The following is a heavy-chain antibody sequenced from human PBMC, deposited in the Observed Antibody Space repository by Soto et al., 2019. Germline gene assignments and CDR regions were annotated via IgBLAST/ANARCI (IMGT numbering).Heavy chain of an antibody. CDR1: GGTFSSYA. J-gene: IGHJ4*02. Sequence: SVKVSCKASGGTFSSYAISWVRQAPGQGLEWMGGIIPIFGTANYAQKFQGRVTITADKATSTAYMELSSLRSEDTAVYYCARDRYYYDISGYPLDYWGQVNLV. D-gene: IGHD3-22*01. V-gene: IGHV1-69*06. CDR3: ARDRYYYDISGYPLDY. CDR2: IIPIFGTA.